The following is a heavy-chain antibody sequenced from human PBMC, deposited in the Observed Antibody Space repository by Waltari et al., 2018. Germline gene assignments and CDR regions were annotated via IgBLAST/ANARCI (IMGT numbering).Heavy chain of an antibody. CDR3: AKEKRISYYDSSGQFDY. V-gene: IGHV3-23*03. CDR2: IYRSGDT. CDR1: GFTFTNYA. D-gene: IGHD3-22*01. J-gene: IGHJ4*02. Sequence: EVQLLESGGGLVKPGGSLRLSCAASGFTFTNYAMRWVRQATGKGLVWVAVIYRSGDTYYADSVKGRVTISRDNAKNTLYLQMNSLRAEDTAVYFCAKEKRISYYDSSGQFDYWGQGTLVTVSS.